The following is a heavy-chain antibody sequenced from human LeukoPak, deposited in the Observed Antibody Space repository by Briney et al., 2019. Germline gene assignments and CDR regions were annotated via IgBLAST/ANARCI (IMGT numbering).Heavy chain of an antibody. CDR3: ARGVGDYGSYYYYGMDV. D-gene: IGHD4-17*01. Sequence: PGGSLRLSCAASGFTFSSYSMNWVRQAPGKGLEWVSYISSSSSTIYYADSVKGRFTISRDNAKNSLYLQMNSLRAEDTAVYYCARGVGDYGSYYYYGMDVWGQGTAVTVSS. V-gene: IGHV3-48*04. J-gene: IGHJ6*02. CDR2: ISSSSSTI. CDR1: GFTFSSYS.